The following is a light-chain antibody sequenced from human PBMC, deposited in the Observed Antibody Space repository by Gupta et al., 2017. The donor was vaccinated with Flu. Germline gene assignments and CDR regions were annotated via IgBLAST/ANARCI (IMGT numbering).Light chain of an antibody. CDR2: GVS. CDR3: QQDDNWPWT. V-gene: IGKV3-15*01. CDR1: HSVSRN. J-gene: IGKJ1*01. Sequence: EIVMTQSPATLSVSPGERGTLSCRASHSVSRNIAWYQQKPGQAPRLLIYGVSTKATGIPARFSGSGSGTEFTLTISSLQSEDFVVYYCQQDDNWPWTFGQGTKVQIK.